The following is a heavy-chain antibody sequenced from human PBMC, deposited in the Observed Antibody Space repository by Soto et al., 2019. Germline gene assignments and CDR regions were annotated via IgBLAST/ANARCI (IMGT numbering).Heavy chain of an antibody. V-gene: IGHV2-5*02. Sequence: QITLKESGPALVRPTQALTLTCTFSGFSLTTSGVGVAWIRQPPGKALECLALVYWDGDERFNPSLRNRLTLTNDTSKNRVVLTMTNMDPVDTGTYYCAHRGGCSAASCFSNYFDAWGQGALVTVSS. CDR2: VYWDGDE. D-gene: IGHD2-15*01. CDR3: AHRGGCSAASCFSNYFDA. J-gene: IGHJ5*02. CDR1: GFSLTTSGVG.